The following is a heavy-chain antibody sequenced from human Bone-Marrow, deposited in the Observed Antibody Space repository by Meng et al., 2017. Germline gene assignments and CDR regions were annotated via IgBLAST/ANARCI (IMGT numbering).Heavy chain of an antibody. Sequence: QVQLQESGSGLVKPSQTLSLTFAVSGGSISSGGYSWSWIRQPPGKGLEWIGYIYESGSTYYSPSLKSRVTISVDRSKNQFSLRLSSVTAADTAVYYCARGAMTTVSDWFDPWGQGTLVTVSS. CDR1: GGSISSGGYS. CDR3: ARGAMTTVSDWFDP. CDR2: IYESGST. D-gene: IGHD4-17*01. J-gene: IGHJ5*02. V-gene: IGHV4-30-2*01.